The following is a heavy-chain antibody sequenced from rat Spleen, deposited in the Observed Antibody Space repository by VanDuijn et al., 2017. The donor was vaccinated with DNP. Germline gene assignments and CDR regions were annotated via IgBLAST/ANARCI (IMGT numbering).Heavy chain of an antibody. D-gene: IGHD1-1*01. J-gene: IGHJ4*01. CDR3: AKDYHFYAMDA. CDR2: INADGGST. CDR1: GITFSDYN. V-gene: IGHV5-7*01. Sequence: EVQLVESGGGLVQPGRSLKLSCAASGITFSDYNMAWVRQAPQRGLEWVASINADGGSTSYLDSVKGRFTISRDNAENTVNLQMNSLRSEDTATYYCAKDYHFYAMDAWGQGTSVTVSS.